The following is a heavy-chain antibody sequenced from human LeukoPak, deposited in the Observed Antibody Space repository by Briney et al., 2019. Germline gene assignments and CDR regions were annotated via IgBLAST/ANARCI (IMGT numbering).Heavy chain of an antibody. V-gene: IGHV4-4*02. J-gene: IGHJ5*02. CDR2: IFHTGST. Sequence: PSGTLSLTCGVSGGSVSTMNWWSWVRQSPGKGLEWIGEIFHTGSTNYNPSLKSRVTISVDTSKNQFSLKLSSVTAADTAVYYCARGRYYYGSGSYYKEEWWFDPWGQGTLVTVSS. CDR1: GGSVSTMNW. D-gene: IGHD3-10*01. CDR3: ARGRYYYGSGSYYKEEWWFDP.